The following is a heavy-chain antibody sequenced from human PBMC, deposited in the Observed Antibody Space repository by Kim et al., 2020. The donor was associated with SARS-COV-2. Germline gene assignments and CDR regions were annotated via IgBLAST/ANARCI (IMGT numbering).Heavy chain of an antibody. CDR3: AKATYYDILTGPWDY. Sequence: ASVKGRFTISRDNSKNTLYLQMNSLRAEDTAVYYCAKATYYDILTGPWDYWGQGTLVTVSS. V-gene: IGHV3-23*01. J-gene: IGHJ4*02. D-gene: IGHD3-9*01.